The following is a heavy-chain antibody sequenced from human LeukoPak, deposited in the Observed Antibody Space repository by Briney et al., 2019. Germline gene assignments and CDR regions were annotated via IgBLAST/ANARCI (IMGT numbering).Heavy chain of an antibody. CDR1: GFTVSRNY. D-gene: IGHD3-22*01. CDR3: ARGSDSSGYYPDFDY. J-gene: IGHJ4*02. V-gene: IGHV3-66*01. Sequence: PGGSLRLSCAASGFTVSRNYMTWVRQAPGKGLEWVSIIYSGGSTYYTDSVKGRFTISRDNSKNTLYLQMNSLRAEDTAVYYCARGSDSSGYYPDFDYWGQGTLVTVSS. CDR2: IYSGGST.